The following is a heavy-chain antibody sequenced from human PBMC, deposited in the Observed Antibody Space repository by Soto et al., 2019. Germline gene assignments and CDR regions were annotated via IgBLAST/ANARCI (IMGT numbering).Heavy chain of an antibody. V-gene: IGHV1-3*01. J-gene: IGHJ4*02. D-gene: IGHD3-3*01. CDR3: ARAPTIFGVVSFLEFDY. CDR2: INAGNGNT. Sequence: ASVKVSCKASGYTFTSYAMHWVRQAPGQRLEWMGWINAGNGNTKYSQKFQGRVTITRDTSASTAYMELSSLRSEDTAVYYCARAPTIFGVVSFLEFDYWGQGTLVTVSS. CDR1: GYTFTSYA.